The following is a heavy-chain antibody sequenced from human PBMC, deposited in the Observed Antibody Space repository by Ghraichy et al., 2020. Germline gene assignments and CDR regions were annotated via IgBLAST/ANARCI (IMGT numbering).Heavy chain of an antibody. D-gene: IGHD6-19*01. CDR3: AKDHIGIAVT. J-gene: IGHJ5*02. CDR1: GFTFSSYA. Sequence: GESLNISCAASGFTFSSYAMSWVRQAPGKWLEWVSAISGSGGSTYYADSVKGRFTISRDNSKNTLYLQMNSLRAEDTAVYYCAKDHIGIAVTWGQGTLVTVSS. CDR2: ISGSGGST. V-gene: IGHV3-23*01.